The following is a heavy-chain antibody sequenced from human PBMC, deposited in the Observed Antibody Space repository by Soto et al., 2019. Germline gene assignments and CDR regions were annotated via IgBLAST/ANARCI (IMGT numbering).Heavy chain of an antibody. Sequence: EVQLVESGGGLVKPGGSLRLSCAASGFTFSNAWMSWVRQAPGKGLEWVGRIKSDGSSTSYADSVKGRFTISRDNAKNTLYLQMNSLRAEDTAVYYCARGILGFLDPWGQGTLVTVSS. V-gene: IGHV3-74*02. CDR3: ARGILGFLDP. CDR1: GFTFSNAW. J-gene: IGHJ5*02. D-gene: IGHD1-26*01. CDR2: IKSDGSST.